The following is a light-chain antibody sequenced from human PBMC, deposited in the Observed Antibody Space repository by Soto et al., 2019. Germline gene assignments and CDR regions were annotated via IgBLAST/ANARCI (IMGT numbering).Light chain of an antibody. J-gene: IGLJ2*01. V-gene: IGLV2-8*01. Sequence: QPVLTQPPSASGSPGQSVTISCTGTSSDVGGYNYVSWYQQHPGKAPKLMIYEVSKRPSGVPDRFSGSKSGNTASLTVSGLQAEDEADYYCSSYAGSNTPVFGGGTQLTVL. CDR1: SSDVGGYNY. CDR2: EVS. CDR3: SSYAGSNTPV.